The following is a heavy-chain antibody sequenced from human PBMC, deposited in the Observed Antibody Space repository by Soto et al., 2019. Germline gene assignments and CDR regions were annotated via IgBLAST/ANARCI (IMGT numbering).Heavy chain of an antibody. V-gene: IGHV1-18*01. D-gene: IGHD2-2*02. Sequence: GASVKVSCKASGYTFTSYGISWVRQAPGQGLEWMGWISAYNGNTNYAQKLQGRVTMTTDTSTSTAYMELRSLRSDDTAVYYCAIGYCSSTSCYMSDAFDIWGQGTMVTVSS. CDR1: GYTFTSYG. CDR2: ISAYNGNT. CDR3: AIGYCSSTSCYMSDAFDI. J-gene: IGHJ3*02.